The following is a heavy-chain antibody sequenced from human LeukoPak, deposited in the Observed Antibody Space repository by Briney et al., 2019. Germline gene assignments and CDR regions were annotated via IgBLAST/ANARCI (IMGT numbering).Heavy chain of an antibody. J-gene: IGHJ4*02. V-gene: IGHV3-23*01. CDR2: ISGSGGGT. Sequence: GGSLRLSCAASGFTFSSYAMSWVRQAPGKGLEWVSAISGSGGGTYYADSVKGRFTISRDNSKNTLYLQMNSLRAEDTAVYYCAKVSYYYDSSPPTGHFDYWGQGTLVTVSS. D-gene: IGHD3-22*01. CDR1: GFTFSSYA. CDR3: AKVSYYYDSSPPTGHFDY.